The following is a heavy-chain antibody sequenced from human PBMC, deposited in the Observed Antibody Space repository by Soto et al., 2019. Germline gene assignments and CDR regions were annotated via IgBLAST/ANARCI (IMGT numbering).Heavy chain of an antibody. CDR2: IYYSGST. Sequence: SETLSLTCTVSGGSISSYYWSWIRQPPGKGLEWIGYIYYSGSTNYNPSLKSRVTISVDTSKNQFSLKLSSVTAADTAVYYCARHHLNCIGGSCYSWWFDPWGQGTLVTVFS. CDR3: ARHHLNCIGGSCYSWWFDP. D-gene: IGHD2-15*01. CDR1: GGSISSYY. J-gene: IGHJ5*02. V-gene: IGHV4-59*08.